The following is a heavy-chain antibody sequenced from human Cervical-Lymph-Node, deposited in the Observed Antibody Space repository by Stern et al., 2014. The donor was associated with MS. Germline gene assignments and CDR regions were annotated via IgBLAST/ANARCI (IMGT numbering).Heavy chain of an antibody. CDR1: GFTFSSYA. CDR3: ARVIAD. V-gene: IGHV3-30*01. J-gene: IGHJ4*02. Sequence: DQLVESGGGVVQPGRSLRLSCAASGFTFSSYAMHWVRQAPGKGLEWVAVISYDGSNKYYADSVKGRFTISRDNSKNTLYLQMNSMRAEDTAVYYCARVIADWGQGTLVTVSS. D-gene: IGHD2-15*01. CDR2: ISYDGSNK.